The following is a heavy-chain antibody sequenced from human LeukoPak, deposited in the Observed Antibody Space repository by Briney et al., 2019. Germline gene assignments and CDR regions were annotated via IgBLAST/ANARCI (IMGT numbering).Heavy chain of an antibody. CDR1: GYSFTSYW. CDR3: ARATYYYDSSGYNAFDI. CDR2: IYPGDSDT. V-gene: IGHV5-51*01. D-gene: IGHD3-22*01. J-gene: IGHJ3*02. Sequence: GESLKISCKGSGYSFTSYWIGWVRQMPGKGLEWMGVIYPGDSDTRYSPSFQGQVTISADKSISTAYLQWSSLKASDTAMYYCARATYYYDSSGYNAFDIWGQGTMVTVSS.